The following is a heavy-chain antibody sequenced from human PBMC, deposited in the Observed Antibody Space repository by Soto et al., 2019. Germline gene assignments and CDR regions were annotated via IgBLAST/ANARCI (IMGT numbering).Heavy chain of an antibody. D-gene: IGHD2-21*02. CDR2: IYHSGTT. J-gene: IGHJ4*02. CDR3: ASGPLRRRAAPTAY. CDR1: GDSISSGYH. Sequence: SETLALTCAVSGDSISSGYHWAWIRQPPGKGLEWVASIYHSGTTYHNPSLTSRVTISVDTSKNQFSLKLTSVTAADSAVYYCASGPLRRRAAPTAYWGQRTLVTVSS. V-gene: IGHV4-38-2*01.